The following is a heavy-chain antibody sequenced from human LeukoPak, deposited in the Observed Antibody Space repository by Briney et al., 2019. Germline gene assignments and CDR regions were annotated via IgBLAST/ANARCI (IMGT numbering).Heavy chain of an antibody. CDR2: IYHAGST. CDR3: ARAAAVTGQFEF. Sequence: SGTLSLTCTVSGASISSSHWWTWVRQPPGEALEWIGEIYHAGSTKYNPSLKSRLTISVDKSSNSFSLSLTSVTAADTAFYYCARAAAVTGQFEFWGQGTLVTVSS. D-gene: IGHD6-19*01. CDR1: GASISSSHW. J-gene: IGHJ4*02. V-gene: IGHV4-4*02.